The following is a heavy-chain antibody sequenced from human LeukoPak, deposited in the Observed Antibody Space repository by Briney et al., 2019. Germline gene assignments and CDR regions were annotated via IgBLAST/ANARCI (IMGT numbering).Heavy chain of an antibody. D-gene: IGHD6-19*01. CDR2: ISGSGGST. Sequence: GGSLRLSCAASGFTFSSYAMSWVRQAPGKGLEWVSAISGSGGSTYYADSVKGRFTISRDNAKNSLYLQMNSLRAEDTAVYYCTRDFSRYSSGQFDYWSQGTLVTVSS. CDR3: TRDFSRYSSGQFDY. V-gene: IGHV3-23*01. J-gene: IGHJ4*02. CDR1: GFTFSSYA.